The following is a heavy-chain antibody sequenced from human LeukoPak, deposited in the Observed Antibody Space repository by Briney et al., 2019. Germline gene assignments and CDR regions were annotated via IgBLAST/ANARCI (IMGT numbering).Heavy chain of an antibody. CDR3: ARHWTRYCSGGSCYSWAFDI. CDR2: IYYSGST. Sequence: PSETLSLTCTVPGGSISSSSYYWGWIRQPPGKGLEWLVSIYYSGSTYYNPSLKSRVTISVDTSKNQFSLKLSSVTAADTAVYYCARHWTRYCSGGSCYSWAFDIWGQGTMVTVSS. J-gene: IGHJ3*02. V-gene: IGHV4-39*01. D-gene: IGHD2-15*01. CDR1: GGSISSSSYY.